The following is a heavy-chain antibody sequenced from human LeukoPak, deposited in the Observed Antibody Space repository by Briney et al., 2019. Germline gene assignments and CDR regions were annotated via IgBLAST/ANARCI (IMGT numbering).Heavy chain of an antibody. CDR2: ITSNSRTI. CDR3: TRDPEALDF. V-gene: IGHV3-48*02. J-gene: IGHJ4*02. CDR1: GLTFSSYS. Sequence: PGGSLGLSCAASGLTFSSYSMNWVRQAPGKGLEWISYITSNSRTIHYADSVKGRFTISRDNGKNSLYLQLDSLRDEDTAVYYCTRDPEALDFWGQGTLVTVSS.